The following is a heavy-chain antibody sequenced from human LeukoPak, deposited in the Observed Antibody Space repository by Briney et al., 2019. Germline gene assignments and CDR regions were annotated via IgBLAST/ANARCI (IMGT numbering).Heavy chain of an antibody. J-gene: IGHJ4*02. V-gene: IGHV4-31*03. Sequence: SETLSLTCTVSGGSISSGGYYWSWIRQHPGKGLEWIGYIYYSGSTYYNPSLKSRVTISVDTSKNQFSLKLSSVTAADTAVYYCARDEDGSSSWQEGYWGQGTLVTVSS. CDR2: IYYSGST. CDR3: ARDEDGSSSWQEGY. CDR1: GGSISSGGYY. D-gene: IGHD6-13*01.